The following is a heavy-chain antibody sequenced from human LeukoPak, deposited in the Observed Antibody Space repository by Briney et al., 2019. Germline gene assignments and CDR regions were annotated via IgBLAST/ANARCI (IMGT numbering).Heavy chain of an antibody. CDR3: ATGRTKWDLLNY. CDR2: LDPADGEM. CDR1: GYSLTELS. D-gene: IGHD1-26*01. J-gene: IGHJ4*02. Sequence: ASVKASCKVSGYSLTELSLHWVRQAPGKGLEWMGGLDPADGEMIYTQMFQGRITMTEDSSTDTAYMEMSSLRSDDTAVYYCATGRTKWDLLNYWGQGTLVTVSS. V-gene: IGHV1-24*01.